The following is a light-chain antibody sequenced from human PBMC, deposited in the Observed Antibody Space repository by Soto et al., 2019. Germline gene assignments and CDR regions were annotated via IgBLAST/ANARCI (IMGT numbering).Light chain of an antibody. Sequence: QSVLTQPASVSGSPGQSITISCTGTNSDVGAYSYVSWYRQHPGKAPKPIIYEVSNRPSGVSNRFSGSKSGNTASLTISGLQAEDEADYYCSSYTSMTTLVFGTGTKVTVL. CDR2: EVS. V-gene: IGLV2-14*01. CDR3: SSYTSMTTLV. CDR1: NSDVGAYSY. J-gene: IGLJ1*01.